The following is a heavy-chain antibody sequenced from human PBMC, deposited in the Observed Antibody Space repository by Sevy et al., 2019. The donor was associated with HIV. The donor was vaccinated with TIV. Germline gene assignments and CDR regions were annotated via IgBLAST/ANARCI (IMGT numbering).Heavy chain of an antibody. CDR2: LIGGGSRT. Sequence: GGSLRLSCAASGFPFSNYAMSWVRQAPGKGLEWVSTLIGGGSRTYYADSVTGRFSIPPDNSRNTLYLQRTSLRAEDTAIYYCAKRRVQSGLSGGGANFGMDVWGRGTTVTVSS. CDR3: AKRRVQSGLSGGGANFGMDV. D-gene: IGHD2-8*02. J-gene: IGHJ6*02. CDR1: GFPFSNYA. V-gene: IGHV3-23*01.